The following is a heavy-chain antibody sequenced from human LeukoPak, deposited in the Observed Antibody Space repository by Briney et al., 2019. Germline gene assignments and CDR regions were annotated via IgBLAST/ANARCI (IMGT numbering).Heavy chain of an antibody. Sequence: PGGSLRLSCEASGFIITSHWMSWVRQAPGKRPEWVANIKQDGSDKYYLDSVKGRFTISRDNAKNSLYLQMNSLRDEDTAMYYCVRGGGTLDMWGQGTMVTVYS. D-gene: IGHD1-1*01. V-gene: IGHV3-7*01. CDR1: GFIITSHW. CDR2: IKQDGSDK. CDR3: VRGGGTLDM. J-gene: IGHJ3*02.